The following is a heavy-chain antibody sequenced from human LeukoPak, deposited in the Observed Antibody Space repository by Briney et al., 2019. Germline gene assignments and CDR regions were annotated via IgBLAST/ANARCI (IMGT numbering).Heavy chain of an antibody. D-gene: IGHD2-2*01. CDR2: MYYSGST. J-gene: IGHJ5*02. Sequence: SETLSLTCTVSGGSISWSSYYWGWIRQPPGKGLEWIGSMYYSGSTYYNPSLKSRVTISVDTSKNQFSLKLSSVTAADTAVYYCARGRRPKDFVVVPASHNVIGFDPWGQGTLVTVSS. V-gene: IGHV4-39*01. CDR3: ARGRRPKDFVVVPASHNVIGFDP. CDR1: GGSISWSSYY.